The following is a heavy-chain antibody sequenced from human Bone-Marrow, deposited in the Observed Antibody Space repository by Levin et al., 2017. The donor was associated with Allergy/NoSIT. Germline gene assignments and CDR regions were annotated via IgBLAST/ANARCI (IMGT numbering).Heavy chain of an antibody. CDR1: GFTFSSYG. Sequence: RSGGSLRLSCEASGFTFSSYGMHWVRQAPGKGLEWVALISYDGSRKYYADFVKGRFSISRDKSKNTVDLQMHSLRREDTAVYYCVKDTGVGVGAYFNGVDVWGQGTTVTVSS. V-gene: IGHV3-30*18. J-gene: IGHJ6*02. CDR3: VKDTGVGVGAYFNGVDV. CDR2: ISYDGSRK. D-gene: IGHD3-3*01.